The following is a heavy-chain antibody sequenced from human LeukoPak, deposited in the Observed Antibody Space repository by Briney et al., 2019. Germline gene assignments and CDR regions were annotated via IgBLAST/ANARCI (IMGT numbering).Heavy chain of an antibody. CDR1: EYGFPSYW. CDR2: IYPGDSDT. J-gene: IGHJ4*02. D-gene: IGHD4-17*01. V-gene: IGHV5-51*01. Sequence: GESLKISCRGSEYGFPSYWTGWVRQMPGKGLDGMGIIYPGDSDTRYSPSFQGQVTISADKSISTAYLQWSSLKASDTAMYYCARLTDYGDYEKFDYWGQGTLVTVSS. CDR3: ARLTDYGDYEKFDY.